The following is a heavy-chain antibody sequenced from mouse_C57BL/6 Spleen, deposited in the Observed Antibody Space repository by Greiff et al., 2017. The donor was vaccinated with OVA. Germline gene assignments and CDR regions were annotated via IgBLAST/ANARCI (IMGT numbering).Heavy chain of an antibody. D-gene: IGHD4-1*01. CDR1: GYTFTDYE. J-gene: IGHJ4*01. V-gene: IGHV1-15*01. CDR2: IDPETGGT. Sequence: QVQLQQSGAELVRPGASVTLSCKASGYTFTDYEMHWVKQTPVHGLEWIGAIDPETGGTAYNQKFKGKAILTADKSSSTAYMELRSLTSEDSAVYYCTKALLPLTGTNYAMGYWGQGTSVTVSS. CDR3: TKALLPLTGTNYAMGY.